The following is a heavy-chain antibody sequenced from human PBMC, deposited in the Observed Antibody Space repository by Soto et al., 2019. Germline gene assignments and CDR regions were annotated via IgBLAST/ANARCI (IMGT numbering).Heavy chain of an antibody. CDR3: AKESPTMHDAFD. V-gene: IGHV3-21*01. Sequence: EVQVVESGGGLVKPGGSLRLSCAASGFTFSSYSMNWVRQAPGKGLEWVSSISGSSSHIYHAESVKGRFTISRDNAKNSLYLQMNSLRVEDTAVYFCAKESPTMHDAFDFGAKGQWSPSLQ. CDR2: ISGSSSHI. CDR1: GFTFSSYS. D-gene: IGHD3-10*01. J-gene: IGHJ3*01.